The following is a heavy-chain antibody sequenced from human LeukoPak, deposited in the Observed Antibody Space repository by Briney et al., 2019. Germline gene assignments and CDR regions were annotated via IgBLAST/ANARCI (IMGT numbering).Heavy chain of an antibody. CDR3: ARVERYYDFWSGYYTRWFDP. J-gene: IGHJ5*02. CDR2: IIPIFGTA. Sequence: SVKVSCKASGGTFSSYAISWVRQAPGQGLEWMGGIIPIFGTANYAQKFQGRVTITADESTSTAYMELSSLRSEDTAVYYCARVERYYDFWSGYYTRWFDPWGQGTLVTVAS. D-gene: IGHD3-3*01. CDR1: GGTFSSYA. V-gene: IGHV1-69*13.